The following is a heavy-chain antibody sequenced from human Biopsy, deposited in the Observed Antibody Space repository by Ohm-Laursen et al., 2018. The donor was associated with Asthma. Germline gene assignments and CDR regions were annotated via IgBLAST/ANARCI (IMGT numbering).Heavy chain of an antibody. CDR2: HDHEEGGT. V-gene: IGHV1-24*01. J-gene: IGHJ4*02. CDR3: ASDFPKDYVRYNFQF. Sequence: SVKVSCKLSGYSLTDLSMHWVRQASGQGLEWMGGHDHEEGGTVNARRFQSRVTMTEDTSTDTAYMELSSLSSDDTAVYYCASDFPKDYVRYNFQFWGQGTLVTVSS. CDR1: GYSLTDLS. D-gene: IGHD4-17*01.